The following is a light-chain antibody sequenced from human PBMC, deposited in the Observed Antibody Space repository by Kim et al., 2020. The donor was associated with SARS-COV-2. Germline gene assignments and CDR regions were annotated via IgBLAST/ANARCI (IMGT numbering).Light chain of an antibody. Sequence: PGQTTSIACSRYDLGDKYVYWYQQEPRSAHAVVIYQDNQRPSGIPERFAGSNSGNTATLTISGTQAMDEADYYCQAWDSSTHNYVFGAGTKVTVL. J-gene: IGLJ1*01. V-gene: IGLV3-1*01. CDR3: QAWDSSTHNYV. CDR2: QDN. CDR1: DLGDKY.